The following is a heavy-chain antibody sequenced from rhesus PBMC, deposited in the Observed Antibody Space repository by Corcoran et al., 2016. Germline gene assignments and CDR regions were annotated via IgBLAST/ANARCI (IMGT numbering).Heavy chain of an antibody. CDR1: GYSISSGYG. J-gene: IGHJ6*01. CDR3: ARVGGSWNPQYGLCS. D-gene: IGHD6-25*01. V-gene: IGHV4-127*01. Sequence: QVQLQESGPGLVKPPETLSLTCAVSGYSISSGYGWSWIRHPPGKGREWSGYIGGSSGSTNYNPSLKSRVTISKDTSKNQFSLKLSPVTAADTAVYYCARVGGSWNPQYGLCSWGQGVVVTVSS. CDR2: IGGSSGST.